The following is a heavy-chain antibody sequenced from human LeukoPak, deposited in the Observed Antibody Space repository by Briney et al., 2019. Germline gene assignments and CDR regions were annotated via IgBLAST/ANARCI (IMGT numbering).Heavy chain of an antibody. J-gene: IGHJ4*02. CDR1: GGSISSYY. D-gene: IGHD3-3*01. CDR2: IYTSGST. Sequence: PSETLSLTCTVSGGSISSYYWSWIRQPAGKGLEWIGRIYTSGSTNYNPSLESRVTMSVDTSKNQFSLKLSSVTAADTAVYYCARGEVLRFLEWFDYWGQGTLVTVSS. V-gene: IGHV4-4*07. CDR3: ARGEVLRFLEWFDY.